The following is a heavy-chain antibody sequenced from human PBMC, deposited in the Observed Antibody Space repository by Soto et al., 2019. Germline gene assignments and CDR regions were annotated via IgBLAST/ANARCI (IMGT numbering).Heavy chain of an antibody. V-gene: IGHV2-5*01. CDR2: IYWNDDT. CDR3: AHRGYGDYPRDNRFDP. CDR1: GFSLSTGGVG. D-gene: IGHD4-17*01. Sequence: QITLKESGPTLVKPTQTLTLTCTFSGFSLSTGGVGVGWIRQPPGKALEWLALIYWNDDTRYSPSLKSRLTITKDTSKNHVVLALTNMDPVDSATYYCAHRGYGDYPRDNRFDPWGQGTLVTVSS. J-gene: IGHJ5*02.